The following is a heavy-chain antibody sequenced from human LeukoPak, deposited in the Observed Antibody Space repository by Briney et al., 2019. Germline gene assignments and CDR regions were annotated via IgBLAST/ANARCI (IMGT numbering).Heavy chain of an antibody. V-gene: IGHV4-4*07. CDR2: IYTSGNT. J-gene: IGHJ4*02. Sequence: PSETLSLTCTVSGGSISSYYWSWVRQPAGKGLEWIGRIYTSGNTNYNPSLKGRVTMSVDTSKNQFSLNLSSVTAADTAVYYCASSYYDFWSGIRGVDYWGQGTLVTVSS. D-gene: IGHD3-3*01. CDR3: ASSYYDFWSGIRGVDY. CDR1: GGSISSYY.